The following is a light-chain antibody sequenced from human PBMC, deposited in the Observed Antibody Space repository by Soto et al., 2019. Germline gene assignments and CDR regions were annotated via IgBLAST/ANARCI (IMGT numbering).Light chain of an antibody. J-gene: IGKJ4*01. CDR3: QQSYSTLLT. CDR2: ATF. CDR1: QSISSY. Sequence: DIQLTQSPSSLSASVGDRVTITCRSTQSISSYLHWYQQKPGKAPELLIYATFSLQSGVPSRFSGSGSGTDFTLTISRLQPEDIATYYCQQSYSTLLTFGGGTKVEIE. V-gene: IGKV1-39*01.